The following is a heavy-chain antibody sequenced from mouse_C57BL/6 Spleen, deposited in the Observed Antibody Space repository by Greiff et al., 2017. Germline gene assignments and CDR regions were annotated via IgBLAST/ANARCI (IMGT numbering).Heavy chain of an antibody. J-gene: IGHJ2*01. Sequence: VMLVESDAELVKPGASVKISCKVSGYTFTDHTIHWMKQRPEQGLEWIGYIYPRDGSTKYNEKFKGKATLTADKSSSTAYMQLNSLTSEDSAVYFCARGPFYDGRYFDYWGQGTTLTVAS. D-gene: IGHD2-12*01. CDR2: IYPRDGST. CDR1: GYTFTDHT. CDR3: ARGPFYDGRYFDY. V-gene: IGHV1-78*01.